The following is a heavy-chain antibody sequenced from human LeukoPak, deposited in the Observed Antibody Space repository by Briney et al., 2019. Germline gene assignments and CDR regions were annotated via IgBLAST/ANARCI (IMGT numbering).Heavy chain of an antibody. Sequence: ASVKVSCKASGYTFTSYDINWVRQATGQGLEWMGWMNPNSGNTGYAQKFQGRVTMTRNTSISTAYMELSSLRSEDTAVYYCARARTLRYFDWLYAAPDNWFDPWGQGTLVTVSS. CDR3: ARARTLRYFDWLYAAPDNWFDP. D-gene: IGHD3-9*01. CDR1: GYTFTSYD. CDR2: MNPNSGNT. J-gene: IGHJ5*02. V-gene: IGHV1-8*01.